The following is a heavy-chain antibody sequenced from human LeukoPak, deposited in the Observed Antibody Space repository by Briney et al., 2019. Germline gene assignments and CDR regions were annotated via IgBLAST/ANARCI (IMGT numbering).Heavy chain of an antibody. CDR2: ISGGGTST. D-gene: IGHD6-19*01. V-gene: IGHV3-23*01. CDR1: GFTFSSYA. J-gene: IGHJ4*02. Sequence: PGGSLRLSCAASGFTFSSYAMSWVRQAPGKGLEWVSVISGGGTSTYYADSVKGRFTISKDNSRNTLYLQMNSLRAEDTVVYYCAKTFVAVANPIDYWGQGTLVTVST. CDR3: AKTFVAVANPIDY.